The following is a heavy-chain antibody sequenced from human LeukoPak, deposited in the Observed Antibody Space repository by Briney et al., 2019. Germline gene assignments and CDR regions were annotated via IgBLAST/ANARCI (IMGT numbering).Heavy chain of an antibody. V-gene: IGHV4-59*01. CDR1: GGSISSYY. Sequence: SETLSLTCTVSGGSISSYYWSWIRKPPGKGLEWIGHIYNSGSTNYSPSLKSRVTISVDTSKNQFSLKLSSVTAADTAVYYCARFKRAGGWSYFDYWGQGTLVTVSS. J-gene: IGHJ4*02. D-gene: IGHD6-19*01. CDR2: IYNSGST. CDR3: ARFKRAGGWSYFDY.